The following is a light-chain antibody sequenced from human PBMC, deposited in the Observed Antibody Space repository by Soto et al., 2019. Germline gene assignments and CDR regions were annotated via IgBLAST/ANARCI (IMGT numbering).Light chain of an antibody. CDR1: QSVGSSY. J-gene: IGKJ1*01. CDR3: QQYTTSSWT. V-gene: IGKV3-20*01. CDR2: GTS. Sequence: EVVLPQSPGALSLSPGERATLSCRASQSVGSSYLAWYQQKPGQAPRVLIYGTSSRATGIPDRFSGSGSGTDFALTISRLEPEDFAVYYCQQYTTSSWTFGQGTKVDI.